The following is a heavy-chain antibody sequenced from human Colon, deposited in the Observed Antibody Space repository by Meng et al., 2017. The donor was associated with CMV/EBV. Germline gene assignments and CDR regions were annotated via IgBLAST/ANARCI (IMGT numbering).Heavy chain of an antibody. D-gene: IGHD4-23*01. CDR1: GFPFTSYS. CDR2: ISAYNGNT. V-gene: IGHV1-18*04. CDR3: ARLNGGNSSDWFDP. J-gene: IGHJ5*02. Sequence: ASEKVSCKASGFPFTSYSFTWVRQAPGQGLEWLGWISAYNGNTNYAQIVQGRVTMTTDPSTTTAYMELTNLRSDDTAVYYCARLNGGNSSDWFDPWGQGTLVTVSS.